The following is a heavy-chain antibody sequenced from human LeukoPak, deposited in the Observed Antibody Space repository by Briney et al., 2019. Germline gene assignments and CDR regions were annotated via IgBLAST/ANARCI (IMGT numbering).Heavy chain of an antibody. D-gene: IGHD4-17*01. CDR3: ARIPHPDYADAQ. V-gene: IGHV3-48*03. CDR1: GFTVSSFE. Sequence: GGPLRLSCEASGFTVSSFEINWVRQAPGKGLEWVSYISSSGGTMDYADSVKGRFTVSRDNGKKLVHLQLNSLRAEDTAVYFCARIPHPDYADAQWGQGTLVIVSS. J-gene: IGHJ4*02. CDR2: ISSSGGTM.